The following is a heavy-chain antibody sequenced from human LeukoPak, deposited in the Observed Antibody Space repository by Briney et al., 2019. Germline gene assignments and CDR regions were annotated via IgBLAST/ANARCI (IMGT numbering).Heavy chain of an antibody. V-gene: IGHV5-51*01. CDR1: GYSFTSYW. Sequence: GESLKISCKGSGYSFTSYWIDWVRQMPGKGLEWMGIIYPGDSDTRYSPSFQGQVTISADKSISTAYLQWSSLKASDTAMYYCARLIGVVVVAATGFDYWGQGTLVTVSS. D-gene: IGHD2-15*01. CDR2: IYPGDSDT. J-gene: IGHJ4*02. CDR3: ARLIGVVVVAATGFDY.